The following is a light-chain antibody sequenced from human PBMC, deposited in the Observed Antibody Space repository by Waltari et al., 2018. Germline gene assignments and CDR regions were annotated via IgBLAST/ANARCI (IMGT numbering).Light chain of an antibody. J-gene: IGLJ2*01. Sequence: QSVLTQPPSASGTPGQRVTISCSGGDSNIGQTYVYWYQHLPGTAPKLLIYRDDQRRSEVPDRFSASTSGTSASLAISVLRSEDGGDYYCATWDGNLRVFGGGTKLTVL. V-gene: IGLV1-47*01. CDR1: DSNIGQTY. CDR2: RDD. CDR3: ATWDGNLRV.